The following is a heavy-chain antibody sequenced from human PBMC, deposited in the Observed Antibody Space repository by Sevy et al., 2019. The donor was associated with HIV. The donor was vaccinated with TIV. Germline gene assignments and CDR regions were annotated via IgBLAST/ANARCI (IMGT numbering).Heavy chain of an antibody. J-gene: IGHJ4*02. V-gene: IGHV3-23*01. Sequence: GGSLRLSCSGSGISISAYAMTWVRQTPGKGLEWVSGISAAGYSTYYADSVQGRFSISRDNSKNTFYLQMNSLRADDTAIYYCATVAYNDFLTGYPLHFYYWGQGSLVTVSS. D-gene: IGHD3-9*01. CDR3: ATVAYNDFLTGYPLHFYY. CDR1: GISISAYA. CDR2: ISAAGYST.